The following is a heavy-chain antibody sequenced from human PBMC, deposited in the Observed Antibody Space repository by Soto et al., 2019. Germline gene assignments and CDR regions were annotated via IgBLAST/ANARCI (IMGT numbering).Heavy chain of an antibody. CDR2: IIPMFDIA. Sequence: QVQLVQSGVEVKKPGSSVKVSCKASGGSFSIYTIFWVRQAPGQGLEWMGRIIPMFDIANYAQNFQGRVTINADKSTGTVYMEMISLRYDDTAIYYCTLGRWSAEVFDIWGQGTLVTVSS. CDR1: GGSFSIYT. J-gene: IGHJ3*02. V-gene: IGHV1-69*02. D-gene: IGHD2-2*01. CDR3: TLGRWSAEVFDI.